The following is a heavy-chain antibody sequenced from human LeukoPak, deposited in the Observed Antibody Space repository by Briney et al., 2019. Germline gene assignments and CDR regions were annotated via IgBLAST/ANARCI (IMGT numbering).Heavy chain of an antibody. CDR1: GGTFNSFA. V-gene: IGHV1-69*13. Sequence: ASVKVSCTASGGTFNSFAISWVRQAPGQGLEWVGGIIPMSGTANYAQKFQGRVTITADESTSTAYMELSSLRSEDTAIYYCASPVKYYDTWSGYPPFDYWGQGTLVTVSS. D-gene: IGHD3-3*01. CDR2: IIPMSGTA. CDR3: ASPVKYYDTWSGYPPFDY. J-gene: IGHJ4*02.